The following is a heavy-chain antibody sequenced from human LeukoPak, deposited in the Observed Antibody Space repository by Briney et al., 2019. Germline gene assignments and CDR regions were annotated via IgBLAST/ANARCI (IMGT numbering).Heavy chain of an antibody. CDR2: IYYSGST. Sequence: PSETLSLTCTVSGGSISSGGYYWSWIRQHPGKGLEWIGYIYYSGSTYYNPSLKSRVTISVDTSKNQFSLKLSPVTAADTAVYYCARQTWPTYYYGMDVWGQGTTVTVSS. CDR1: GGSISSGGYY. V-gene: IGHV4-31*03. CDR3: ARQTWPTYYYGMDV. J-gene: IGHJ6*02. D-gene: IGHD5-12*01.